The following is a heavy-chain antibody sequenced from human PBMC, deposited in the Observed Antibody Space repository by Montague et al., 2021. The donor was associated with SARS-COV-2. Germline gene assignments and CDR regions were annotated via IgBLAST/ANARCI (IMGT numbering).Heavy chain of an antibody. V-gene: IGHV6-1*01. CDR2: TYYRSKWYN. Sequence: CAISGDSVSSNSATWNWVRQSPSTGLEWLGRTYYRSKWYNDCAVSVRGRVTINPDTSKNQFSLQLNSVTPEDTAIYYCTSGREGNYNVMDVWGQGTTVTVFS. CDR3: TSGREGNYNVMDV. D-gene: IGHD1-1*01. J-gene: IGHJ6*02. CDR1: GDSVSSNSAT.